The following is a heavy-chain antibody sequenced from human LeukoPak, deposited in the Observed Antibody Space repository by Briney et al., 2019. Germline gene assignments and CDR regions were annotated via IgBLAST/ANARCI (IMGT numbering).Heavy chain of an antibody. D-gene: IGHD6-19*01. CDR3: AKALTSGWYLDAFNI. J-gene: IGHJ3*02. Sequence: PGGSLRLSCAASGFTFSSCGRHWVRQAPGKGLEWVAVISYDGSNKYYADSVKGRFTISRDNSKNTLFLEMNSLRAEDTAVYYCAKALTSGWYLDAFNIWGQGTMVTVSS. CDR2: ISYDGSNK. V-gene: IGHV3-30*18. CDR1: GFTFSSCG.